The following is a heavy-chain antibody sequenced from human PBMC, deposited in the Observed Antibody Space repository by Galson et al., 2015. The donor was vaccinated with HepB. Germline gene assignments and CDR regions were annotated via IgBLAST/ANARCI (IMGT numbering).Heavy chain of an antibody. J-gene: IGHJ4*02. V-gene: IGHV3-30*04. D-gene: IGHD4/OR15-4a*01. CDR2: ISSDGGTQ. Sequence: SLRLSCAASGFSFSDYPMHWVRQPPGRGLQWVAVISSDGGTQYYADSVKGRFTISRDTSKNMLHLQMNSLRPEDTAVYYCVKESGIPQYGAYFDYWGQGALVTVSS. CDR1: GFSFSDYP. CDR3: VKESGIPQYGAYFDY.